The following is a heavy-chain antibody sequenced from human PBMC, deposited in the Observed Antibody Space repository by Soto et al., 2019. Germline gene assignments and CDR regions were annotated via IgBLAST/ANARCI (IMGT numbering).Heavy chain of an antibody. CDR3: ARHPNIGWYTLGDYGMDV. D-gene: IGHD6-19*01. CDR2: IYPGDSDT. CDR1: GYSFTSYW. V-gene: IGHV5-51*01. J-gene: IGHJ6*02. Sequence: GESLKISCKGSGYSFTSYWIGWVRQMPGKGLEWMGIIYPGDSDTRYSPSFQGQVTISADKSISTAYLQWSSLKASDTAMYYCARHPNIGWYTLGDYGMDVWGQGTTVTVSS.